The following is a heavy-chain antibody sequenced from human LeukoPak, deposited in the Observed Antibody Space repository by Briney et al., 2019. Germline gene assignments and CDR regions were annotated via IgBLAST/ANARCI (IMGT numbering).Heavy chain of an antibody. CDR3: ARDKRSSGYYYGYAFDI. V-gene: IGHV4-59*10. CDR2: IYTSGST. D-gene: IGHD3-22*01. J-gene: IGHJ3*02. Sequence: SETLSLTCAVYGGSFSGYYWSWIRQPPGKGLEWIGRIYTSGSTNYNPSTKSRVTMSVDTSKNQFSLKLSSVTAADTAVYYCARDKRSSGYYYGYAFDIWGQGTMVTVSS. CDR1: GGSFSGYY.